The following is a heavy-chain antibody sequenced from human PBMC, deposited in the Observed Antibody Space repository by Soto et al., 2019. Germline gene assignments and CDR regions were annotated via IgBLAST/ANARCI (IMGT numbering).Heavy chain of an antibody. CDR1: GFTFSSYA. V-gene: IGHV3-23*01. D-gene: IGHD3-9*01. Sequence: EVQLLESGGGLVQPGGSLRLSCAASGFTFSSYAMSWVRQAPGKGLEWVSAISGSGGSTYYADSVKGRFTISRDNSKNTLYLQMNSLRAEDTAVYYCAKDGVSVIYDILTHDAFDIWGQGTMVTVSS. CDR3: AKDGVSVIYDILTHDAFDI. CDR2: ISGSGGST. J-gene: IGHJ3*02.